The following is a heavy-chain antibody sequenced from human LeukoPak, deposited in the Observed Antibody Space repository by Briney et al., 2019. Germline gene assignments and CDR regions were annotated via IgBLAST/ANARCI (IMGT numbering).Heavy chain of an antibody. CDR1: GGSISSGGYS. V-gene: IGHV4-30-2*01. CDR2: IYHSGST. J-gene: IGHJ4*02. D-gene: IGHD3-22*01. CDR3: ARGPITMIVVDQFDY. Sequence: SQTLSLTCAVSGGSISSGGYSWSWIRQPPGKGLEWIGYIYHSGSTYYNPSLKSRVTISVDRPKNQFSLKLSSVTAADTAVYYCARGPITMIVVDQFDYWGQGTLVTVSS.